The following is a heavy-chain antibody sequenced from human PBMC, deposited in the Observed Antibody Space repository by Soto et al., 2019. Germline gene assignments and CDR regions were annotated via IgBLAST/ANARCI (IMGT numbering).Heavy chain of an antibody. CDR2: IYYSGRT. D-gene: IGHD2-21*02. CDR1: GGSLGGYY. J-gene: IGHJ4*02. Sequence: TSENLSLTCTVSGGSLGGYYWGWIRQPPGKGLEWIGSIYYSGRTYYNPSFKSRVTISIDTSKNQFSLKLSSVTATDTAVYYCARQRTTVVTQAYFDHWGQGALVTVPS. CDR3: ARQRTTVVTQAYFDH. V-gene: IGHV4-39*01.